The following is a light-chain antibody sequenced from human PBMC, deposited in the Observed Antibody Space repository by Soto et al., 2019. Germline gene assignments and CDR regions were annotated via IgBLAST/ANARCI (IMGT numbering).Light chain of an antibody. CDR2: DVS. CDR3: SSYTSSNTEV. J-gene: IGLJ1*01. Sequence: QSALTQPASLSGSPGQSITLSCTGTSSDVGAYNYVSWYQHHPGKAPKLIIYDVSDRPSGVSNRFSASKSGSTASLTISGLQAEDEADYYCSSYTSSNTEVFGTGTKVHRP. V-gene: IGLV2-14*03. CDR1: SSDVGAYNY.